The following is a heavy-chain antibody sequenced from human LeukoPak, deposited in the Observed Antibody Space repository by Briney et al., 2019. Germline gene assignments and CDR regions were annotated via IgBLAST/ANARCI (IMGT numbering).Heavy chain of an antibody. CDR3: AKATIAAALRSVDY. Sequence: PGGSLRLSCAASGFTFSRYWMHWVRQAPGKGLLWVSRINSDGSSTYYADSVKGRFTISRDNSKNTLYLQMNSLRAGDTAVYYCAKATIAAALRSVDYWGQGTLVTVSS. D-gene: IGHD6-13*01. CDR2: INSDGSST. J-gene: IGHJ4*02. V-gene: IGHV3-74*01. CDR1: GFTFSRYW.